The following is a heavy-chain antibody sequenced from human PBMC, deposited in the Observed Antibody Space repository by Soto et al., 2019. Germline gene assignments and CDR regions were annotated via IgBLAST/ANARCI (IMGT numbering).Heavy chain of an antibody. CDR2: VSFDGTNE. Sequence: QVQLVESGGGVVQPGTSLRLSRAASGFTFSSYTIHWLRQAPGKGLEWVAVVSFDGTNEHYADSVKGRFSISRENSKSTLYLQMNSLRPEDTAVYFCARRTGGTNLDYWGQGTLVTVSS. D-gene: IGHD2-8*02. CDR1: GFTFSSYT. CDR3: ARRTGGTNLDY. V-gene: IGHV3-30-3*01. J-gene: IGHJ4*02.